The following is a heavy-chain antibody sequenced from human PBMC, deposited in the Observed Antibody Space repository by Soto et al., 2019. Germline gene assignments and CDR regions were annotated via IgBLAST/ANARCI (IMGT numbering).Heavy chain of an antibody. CDR2: IYSGGST. D-gene: IGHD1-26*01. V-gene: IGHV3-66*01. CDR1: GFTVSSNY. J-gene: IGHJ4*02. Sequence: EVQLVESGGGLVQPGGSLRLSCAASGFTVSSNYMSWVRQAPGKGLEWVSVIYSGGSTYYADSVKGRFTISRDNSKNTLYLQMNSLRAEDTAVYYCARDQGSYYHAEFDYWGQGTLVTVSS. CDR3: ARDQGSYYHAEFDY.